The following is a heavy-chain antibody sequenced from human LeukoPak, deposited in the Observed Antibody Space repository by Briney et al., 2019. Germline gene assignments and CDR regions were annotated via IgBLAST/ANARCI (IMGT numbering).Heavy chain of an antibody. CDR3: AKDLLWWIY. V-gene: IGHV3-23*01. CDR1: GFTFSSYA. J-gene: IGHJ4*02. CDR2: IRASDGNT. Sequence: PGGSLRLSCAASGFTFSSYAMSWVRQAPGKGLEWVSGIRASDGNTYYADSVKRRFTISKDNSKNTLYLQMNSLRAEDTAVYYCAKDLLWWIYWGQGTLVTVSS. D-gene: IGHD3-16*01.